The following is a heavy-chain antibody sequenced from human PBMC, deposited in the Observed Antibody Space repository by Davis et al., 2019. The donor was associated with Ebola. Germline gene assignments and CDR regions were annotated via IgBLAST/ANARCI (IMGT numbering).Heavy chain of an antibody. CDR1: GFTFSGSA. CDR3: ATDPYYPI. CDR2: IYSGGST. Sequence: GGSLRLSCAASGFTFSGSAMHWVRQAPGKGLEWVSVIYSGGSTYYADSVKGRFTISRDNSKNTLYLQMNSLRAEDTAVYYCATDPYYPIWGQGTMVTVSS. V-gene: IGHV3-66*01. D-gene: IGHD3-10*01. J-gene: IGHJ3*02.